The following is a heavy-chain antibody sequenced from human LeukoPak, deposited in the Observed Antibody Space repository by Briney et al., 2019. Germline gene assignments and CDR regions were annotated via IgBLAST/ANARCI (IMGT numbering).Heavy chain of an antibody. D-gene: IGHD2-15*01. V-gene: IGHV3-23*01. CDR1: GFTFSSYA. CDR2: ISGSGGST. Sequence: GGSLRLSCAASGFTFSSYAMSWVRQAPGKGLEWVSAISGSGGSTYYADSVKGRFTISRDNSKNTLYLQMNSLRAEDTAVYYCAKGYGSWYLSAFLFDYWGQGTLVTVSS. CDR3: AKGYGSWYLSAFLFDY. J-gene: IGHJ4*02.